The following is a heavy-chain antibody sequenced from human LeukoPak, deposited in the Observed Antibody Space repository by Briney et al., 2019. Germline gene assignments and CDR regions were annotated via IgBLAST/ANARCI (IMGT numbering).Heavy chain of an antibody. CDR3: AREDILTGYVADPDY. CDR2: IKQDGSEN. CDR1: GFTFSNFW. Sequence: GGSLRLSCAASGFTFSNFWMSWVRQAPGKGLEWVANIKQDGSENYYVDSVRGRFTISRDNAKKSLYLQMNSLRAEDTAVYYCAREDILTGYVADPDYWGQGTEVTVSS. D-gene: IGHD3-9*01. J-gene: IGHJ4*02. V-gene: IGHV3-7*01.